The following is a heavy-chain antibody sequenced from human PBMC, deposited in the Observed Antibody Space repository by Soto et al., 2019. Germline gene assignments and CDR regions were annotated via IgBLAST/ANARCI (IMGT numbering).Heavy chain of an antibody. D-gene: IGHD4-4*01. Sequence: PGGSLRLSCAASGFTFSMYAMTWVRQAPGKGLEWVSTISGSGGTTYYADSVKGRITISRDNSKSTLYLQLNGLRADDTAVYYCANTVVRPSFYMDVWGKGTTVTVSS. CDR2: ISGSGGTT. CDR3: ANTVVRPSFYMDV. V-gene: IGHV3-23*01. J-gene: IGHJ6*04. CDR1: GFTFSMYA.